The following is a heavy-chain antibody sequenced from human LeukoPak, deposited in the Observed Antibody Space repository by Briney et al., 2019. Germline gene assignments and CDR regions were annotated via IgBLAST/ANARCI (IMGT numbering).Heavy chain of an antibody. D-gene: IGHD3-22*01. CDR2: IRYDGSNK. V-gene: IGHV3-30*02. CDR3: AKDQSYRYYDSSGYLDY. J-gene: IGHJ4*02. CDR1: GFTFDDYG. Sequence: GGSLRLSCAASGFTFDDYGMSWVRQVPGKGLEWVAFIRYDGSNKYYADSVKGRFTISRDNSKNTLYLQMNSLRAEDTAVYYCAKDQSYRYYDSSGYLDYWGQGTLVTVSS.